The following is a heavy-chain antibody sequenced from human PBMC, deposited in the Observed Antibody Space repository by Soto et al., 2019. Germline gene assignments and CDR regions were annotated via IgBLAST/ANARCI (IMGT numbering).Heavy chain of an antibody. J-gene: IGHJ3*02. CDR2: IWYDGSNK. Sequence: QVQLVESGGGVVQPGRSLRLSCAASGFTFSSYGMHWVRQAPGKGLEWVAVIWYDGSNKYYADSVKGRFTISRDNSKNTLYLQMNSLRADDTAVYYCARALLWFGELFLEAFDIWGQGTMVTVSS. D-gene: IGHD3-10*01. V-gene: IGHV3-33*01. CDR1: GFTFSSYG. CDR3: ARALLWFGELFLEAFDI.